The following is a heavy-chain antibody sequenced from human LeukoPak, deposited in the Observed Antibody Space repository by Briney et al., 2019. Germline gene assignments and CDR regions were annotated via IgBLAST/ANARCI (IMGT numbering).Heavy chain of an antibody. CDR3: AKPGGYCTNGVCYTGYFDY. J-gene: IGHJ4*02. V-gene: IGHV3-33*06. D-gene: IGHD2-8*01. Sequence: GGSLRLSCAASGFTFSSYGMHWVRQAPGKGLEWVAVIWYDGSNKYYADSEKGRFTISRDNSKNTLYLQMNSLRAEDTAVYYCAKPGGYCTNGVCYTGYFDYWGQGTLVTVSS. CDR2: IWYDGSNK. CDR1: GFTFSSYG.